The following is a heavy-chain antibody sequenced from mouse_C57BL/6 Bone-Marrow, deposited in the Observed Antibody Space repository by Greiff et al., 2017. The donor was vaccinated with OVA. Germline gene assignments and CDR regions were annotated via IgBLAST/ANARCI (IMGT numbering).Heavy chain of an antibody. CDR3: AGFQYYFDY. Sequence: QVQLKQPGAELVRPGSSVKLSCKASGYTFTSYWMHWVKQRPIQGLEWIGNIDPSDSETHYNQKFKDKATLTVDKSSSTTYMQLSSLTSEDSAVYYCAGFQYYFDYWGQGTTLTVSS. J-gene: IGHJ2*01. CDR2: IDPSDSET. CDR1: GYTFTSYW. V-gene: IGHV1-52*01.